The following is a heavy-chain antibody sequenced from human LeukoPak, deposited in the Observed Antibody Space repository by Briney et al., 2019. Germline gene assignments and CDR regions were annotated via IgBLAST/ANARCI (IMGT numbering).Heavy chain of an antibody. D-gene: IGHD2-2*01. J-gene: IGHJ4*02. CDR2: INGYDGNT. V-gene: IGHV1-18*01. CDR1: GYIFSSYG. CDR3: ARALEMYSTSWDLDY. Sequence: GASVKVSCKTSGYIFSSYGVSWVRQAPGQGLEWMGRINGYDGNTKYAQKFQGRVTLTTDTSTSTAHMELRSLISDDTAVYYCARALEMYSTSWDLDYWGQGTLVTVSS.